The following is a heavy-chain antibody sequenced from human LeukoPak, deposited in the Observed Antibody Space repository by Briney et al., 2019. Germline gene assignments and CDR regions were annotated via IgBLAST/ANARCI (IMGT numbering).Heavy chain of an antibody. CDR3: ARDGSIGWYPSDY. CDR1: GFTFSSYW. V-gene: IGHV3-7*01. D-gene: IGHD6-19*01. Sequence: GGSLRLSCAASGFTFSSYWMSWVRQAPGKGLEWVANIKQDGSEKYYVDSVKGRFTISRDNAKNSLYLQMNSLRAEDTAVYYCARDGSIGWYPSDYWGPGTPVTVSS. CDR2: IKQDGSEK. J-gene: IGHJ4*02.